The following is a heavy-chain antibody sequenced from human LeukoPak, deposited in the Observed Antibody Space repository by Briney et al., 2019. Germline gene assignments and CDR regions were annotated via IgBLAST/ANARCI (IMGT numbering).Heavy chain of an antibody. D-gene: IGHD5-12*01. CDR3: ARVYGAGYDFRGAFDI. CDR1: GYSISSGYY. Sequence: SETLSLTCTVSGYSISSGYYWGWIRQPPGKGLEWIGHIYHSGSTSYNPSLKSRVTMSVDSSKNQFSLKLSSVTAADTAVYYCARVYGAGYDFRGAFDIWGQGTMVTVSS. J-gene: IGHJ3*02. CDR2: IYHSGST. V-gene: IGHV4-38-2*02.